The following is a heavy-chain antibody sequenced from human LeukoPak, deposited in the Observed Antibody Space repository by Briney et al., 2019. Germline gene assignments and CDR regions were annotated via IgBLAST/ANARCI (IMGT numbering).Heavy chain of an antibody. D-gene: IGHD3-10*01. CDR1: GFTFSSYG. CDR2: IRYDGSNK. Sequence: GGSLRLSCAASGFTFSSYGMRWARQAPGKGLEWVAFIRYDGSNKFYADSVKGRFTISRDNAKNTLYLQMNSLRAEDTAVYYCAKVPGSYYEDFDYWGQRILVTVSS. V-gene: IGHV3-30*02. CDR3: AKVPGSYYEDFDY. J-gene: IGHJ4*02.